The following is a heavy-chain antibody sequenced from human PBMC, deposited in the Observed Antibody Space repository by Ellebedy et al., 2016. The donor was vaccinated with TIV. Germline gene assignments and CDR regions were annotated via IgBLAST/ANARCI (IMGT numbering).Heavy chain of an antibody. CDR1: GYTLTELS. CDR2: FDPEDGET. D-gene: IGHD3-3*01. V-gene: IGHV1-24*01. Sequence: ASVKVSXXVSGYTLTELSMHWVRQAPGKGLEWMGGFDPEDGETIYAQKFQGRVTMTEDTSTDTAYMELSSLRPEDTAVYYCARDHDDPNPGDAFDFWGQGTMVTVSS. CDR3: ARDHDDPNPGDAFDF. J-gene: IGHJ3*01.